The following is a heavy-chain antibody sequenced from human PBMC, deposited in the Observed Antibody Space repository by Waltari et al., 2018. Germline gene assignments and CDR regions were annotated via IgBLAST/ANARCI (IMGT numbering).Heavy chain of an antibody. J-gene: IGHJ4*02. CDR3: ARGPPISAKWELCWFDY. CDR1: GFAVSDNY. CDR2: IYSGVSA. D-gene: IGHD3-16*01. V-gene: IGHV3-53*01. Sequence: EVQLVESGGGLIQPGGSLRLSCAASGFAVSDNYMSWVRQVPGKGLEWVAFIYSGVSAYSADAVKGRFTSSRDSSENTFYLQMSSLRVEDTAVYYCARGPPISAKWELCWFDYWGQGTLVTVSS.